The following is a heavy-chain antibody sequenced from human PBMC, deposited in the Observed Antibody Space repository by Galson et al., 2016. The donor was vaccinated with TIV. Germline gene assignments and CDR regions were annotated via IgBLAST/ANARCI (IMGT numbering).Heavy chain of an antibody. CDR1: GFRFNSYA. V-gene: IGHV3-23*01. D-gene: IGHD5-18*01. Sequence: SLRLSCAASGFRFNSYAMNWVRQAPGKGLEWVSSIGGTGGSTYYADSVKGRFTISRDSYKDTVYLQMNSLRAEDTAIYFCAEDRQWIPSSLDYWGQGILVTVSS. J-gene: IGHJ4*02. CDR3: AEDRQWIPSSLDY. CDR2: IGGTGGST.